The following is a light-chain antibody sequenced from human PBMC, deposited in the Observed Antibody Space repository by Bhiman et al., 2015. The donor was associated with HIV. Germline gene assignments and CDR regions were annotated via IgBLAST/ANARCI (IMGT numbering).Light chain of an antibody. Sequence: SVSGSPGQSITISCTGTSNDVGGYDYVSWYQKHPGKAPKLMIYDVSERPSGVSNRFSGSTSGNTASLTISGLQAEDEADYYCSSYTSSSTYVFGTGTKVTVL. J-gene: IGLJ1*01. CDR3: SSYTSSSTYV. CDR2: DVS. V-gene: IGLV2-14*04. CDR1: SNDVGGYDY.